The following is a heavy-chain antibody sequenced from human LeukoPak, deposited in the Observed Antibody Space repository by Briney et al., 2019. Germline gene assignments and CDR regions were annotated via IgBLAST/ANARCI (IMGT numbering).Heavy chain of an antibody. J-gene: IGHJ4*02. Sequence: PGGSLRLSCAASGFTFSSYYMGWIRQAAGKGLEWISYISTTGATIHYTDSVKGRFTISRDNAQNSLYLQMNSLRAEDTAVYYCARDKIVGATYFDYWGQGTLVTVSS. CDR2: ISTTGATI. CDR1: GFTFSSYY. CDR3: ARDKIVGATYFDY. D-gene: IGHD1-26*01. V-gene: IGHV3-11*04.